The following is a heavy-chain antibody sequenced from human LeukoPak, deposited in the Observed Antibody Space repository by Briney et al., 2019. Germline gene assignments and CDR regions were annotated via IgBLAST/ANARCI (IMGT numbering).Heavy chain of an antibody. CDR3: ARTRGYSYGYLGY. CDR2: IYYSGST. V-gene: IGHV4-59*01. CDR1: GGSISSYY. D-gene: IGHD5-18*01. Sequence: PSETLSLTCTVSGGSISSYYWSWIRQPPGKRLEWIGYIYYSGSTNYNPSLKSRVTISLDTSKNQFSLKLNSVTAADTAVYYCARTRGYSYGYLGYWGQGTLVTVSS. J-gene: IGHJ4*02.